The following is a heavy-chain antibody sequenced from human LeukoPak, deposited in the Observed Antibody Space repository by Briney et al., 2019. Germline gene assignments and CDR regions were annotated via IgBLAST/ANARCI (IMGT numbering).Heavy chain of an antibody. V-gene: IGHV4-34*01. Sequence: SETLSLTCAVCGGSFSGYYWSWIRQPPGKGLEWIGEINHSGSTNYNPSLKSRVTISVDTSKNQFSLKLSSVTAADTAVYYCASAGYQLPRSYNWFDPWGQGTLVTVSS. CDR2: INHSGST. CDR1: GGSFSGYY. J-gene: IGHJ5*02. D-gene: IGHD2-2*01. CDR3: ASAGYQLPRSYNWFDP.